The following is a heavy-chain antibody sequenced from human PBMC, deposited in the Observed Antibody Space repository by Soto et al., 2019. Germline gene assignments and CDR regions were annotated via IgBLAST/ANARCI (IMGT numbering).Heavy chain of an antibody. Sequence: PGGSLRLSCAASGFTFSSYAMSWVRQAPGKGLEWVSAIGGSGGSTYYADSVKGRFTISRDNSKNTLYLQMNSLRAEDTAVFYCAKDPSRSLRFLEWLLYFDYWGQGTLVTVSS. D-gene: IGHD3-3*01. CDR2: IGGSGGST. V-gene: IGHV3-23*01. J-gene: IGHJ4*02. CDR1: GFTFSSYA. CDR3: AKDPSRSLRFLEWLLYFDY.